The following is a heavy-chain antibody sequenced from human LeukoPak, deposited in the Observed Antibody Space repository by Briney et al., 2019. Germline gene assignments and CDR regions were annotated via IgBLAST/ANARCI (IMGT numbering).Heavy chain of an antibody. J-gene: IGHJ4*02. CDR1: GFTFSSYS. D-gene: IGHD3-9*01. CDR3: ARDPNLTGYRRLPEGFDY. Sequence: GGSLGLSCAASGFTFSSYSMNWVRQAPGKGLEGVSSISSSSSYIYYADSVKGRFTISRDNAKNSLYLQMNSLRAEDTAVYYCARDPNLTGYRRLPEGFDYWGQGTLVTVSS. V-gene: IGHV3-21*01. CDR2: ISSSSSYI.